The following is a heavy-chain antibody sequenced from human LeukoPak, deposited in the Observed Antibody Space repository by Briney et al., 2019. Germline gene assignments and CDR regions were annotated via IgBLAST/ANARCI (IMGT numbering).Heavy chain of an antibody. V-gene: IGHV3-30*03. CDR1: GFTFSSYG. CDR2: ISYDGSNK. Sequence: GRSLRLSCAASGFTFSSYGMHWVRQAPGKGLEWVAVISYDGSNKYYADSVKGRFTISRDNSKNTLYLQMNSLRAEDTAVYYCARAVDYYYMDVWGKGTTVTVSS. J-gene: IGHJ6*03. CDR3: ARAVDYYYMDV.